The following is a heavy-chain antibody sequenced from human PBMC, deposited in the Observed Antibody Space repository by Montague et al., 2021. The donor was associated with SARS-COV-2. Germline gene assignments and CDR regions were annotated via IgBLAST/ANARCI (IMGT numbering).Heavy chain of an antibody. CDR2: IYYSGST. Sequence: SETLSLTCTVSGGSISSYYWSWIRQPPGKGLEWIGYIYYSGSTNYNPSLKSRVTISVDTSKNQFSLKLSSVTAADTAVHYCARVGFGYCSGGSCYRAFDYWGQGTLVTVSS. J-gene: IGHJ4*02. CDR1: GGSISSYY. CDR3: ARVGFGYCSGGSCYRAFDY. V-gene: IGHV4-59*01. D-gene: IGHD2-15*01.